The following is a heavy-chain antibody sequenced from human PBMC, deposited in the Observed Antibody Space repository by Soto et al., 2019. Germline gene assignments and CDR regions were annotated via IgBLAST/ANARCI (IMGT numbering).Heavy chain of an antibody. CDR3: ARAPPPRAAAAGFGY. CDR1: GYNXIAFY. D-gene: IGHD6-13*01. Sequence: XKVSFKTSGYNXIAFYSHLVRQAPGQGLEWMGRINPNSGGTKCAQRFQGMFTMTSDTSIKTTYIEVTSLTSHDTAMYFCARAPPPRAAAAGFGYWG. J-gene: IGHJ6*01. CDR2: INPNSGGT. V-gene: IGHV1-2*06.